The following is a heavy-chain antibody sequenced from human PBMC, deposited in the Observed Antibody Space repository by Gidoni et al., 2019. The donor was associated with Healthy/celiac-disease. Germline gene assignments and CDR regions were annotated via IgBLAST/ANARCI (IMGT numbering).Heavy chain of an antibody. J-gene: IGHJ4*02. CDR2: IYYSGST. Sequence: QVQLQESGPGLVKPSETLSLTCTVSGGSISSYYWSWIRQPPGKGLEWIGYIYYSGSTNYNPSLKSRVTISVDTSKNQFSLKLSSVTAADTAVYYCARLDLLYYDILTGYFPDWGQGTLVTVSS. CDR3: ARLDLLYYDILTGYFPD. V-gene: IGHV4-59*08. D-gene: IGHD3-9*01. CDR1: GGSISSYY.